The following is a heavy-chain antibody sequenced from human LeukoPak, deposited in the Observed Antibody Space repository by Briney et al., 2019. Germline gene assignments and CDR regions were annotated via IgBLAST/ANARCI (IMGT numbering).Heavy chain of an antibody. Sequence: PGESLKISCKGSGYSFTNYWIGWVRQMPGKGLEWMGIIYPGDSDTRYSPSLQGQVTISAAKSISTAYLQWSSLKASDTAIYYCARHNPGTRITMVRGVIDYWGQGTLVTVSS. D-gene: IGHD3-10*01. V-gene: IGHV5-51*01. J-gene: IGHJ4*02. CDR3: ARHNPGTRITMVRGVIDY. CDR2: IYPGDSDT. CDR1: GYSFTNYW.